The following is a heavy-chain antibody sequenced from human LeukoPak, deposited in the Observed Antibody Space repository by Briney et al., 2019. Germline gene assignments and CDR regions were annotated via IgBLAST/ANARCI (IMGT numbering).Heavy chain of an antibody. CDR2: IYTGGST. J-gene: IGHJ4*02. Sequence: GGSLRLSCAASGFTFTSYSMNWVRQAPGKGLEWVSFIYTGGSTYYADSVKGRFTISRDNSKNTLYLQMNSLRAEDTAMYYCARDLGDYFDYWGQGTLVTVSS. V-gene: IGHV3-66*01. CDR1: GFTFTSYS. CDR3: ARDLGDYFDY. D-gene: IGHD4-17*01.